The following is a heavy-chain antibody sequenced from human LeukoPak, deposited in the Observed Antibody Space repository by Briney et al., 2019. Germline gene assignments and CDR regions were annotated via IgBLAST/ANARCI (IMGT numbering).Heavy chain of an antibody. CDR1: GFTFSNHW. CDR2: IKQDGSVK. CDR3: ATTSDAPGNY. V-gene: IGHV3-7*01. Sequence: GRSLRLTCAASGFTFSNHWMSWVRQAPGKGLEWVANIKQDGSVKYYVGSVKGRFTISRDNAENSLYLQMNSLRAEDTAVYYCATTSDAPGNYWGQGTLVTVSS. J-gene: IGHJ4*02.